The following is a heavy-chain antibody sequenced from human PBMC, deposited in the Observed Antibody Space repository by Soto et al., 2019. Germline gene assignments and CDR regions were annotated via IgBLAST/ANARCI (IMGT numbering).Heavy chain of an antibody. V-gene: IGHV4-34*01. CDR2: INHSGST. CDR1: GGSFSGYY. D-gene: IGHD2-2*01. CDR3: ARVVPAVTYFDY. J-gene: IGHJ4*02. Sequence: QVQLQQWGAGLLKPSETLSLTCAVYGGSFSGYYWSWIRQPPGKGLEWIGEINHSGSTNYNPSLNSRVTISVDTSKNQFSLKLSSVTAADTAVYYCARVVPAVTYFDYWGQGTLVTVSS.